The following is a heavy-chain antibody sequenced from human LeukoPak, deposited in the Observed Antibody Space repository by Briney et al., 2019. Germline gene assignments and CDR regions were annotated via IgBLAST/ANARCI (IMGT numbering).Heavy chain of an antibody. CDR3: ARDSITMIVGGYAFDI. J-gene: IGHJ3*02. V-gene: IGHV4-39*07. Sequence: SETLSLTCTVSDGSISSNSYYWGWIRQPPGKGLEWIANIYYSGNTYYNPSLKSRVTISVDTSKNQFSLKLSSVTAADTAVYYCARDSITMIVGGYAFDIWGQGTMVTVSS. CDR1: DGSISSNSYY. CDR2: IYYSGNT. D-gene: IGHD3-22*01.